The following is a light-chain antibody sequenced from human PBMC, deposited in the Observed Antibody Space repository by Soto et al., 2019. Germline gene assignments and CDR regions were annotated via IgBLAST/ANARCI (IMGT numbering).Light chain of an antibody. CDR3: QHYYGTSPIS. J-gene: IGKJ5*01. CDR1: QSVSSR. CDR2: GAS. V-gene: IGKV3-20*01. Sequence: VLTQSAGTLSLSPGERATLSCRASQSVSSRLAWYQHKSGQAPRLLISGASRRATGIPDRFSGSGSGTDFTLTISRLEPEDFALYYCQHYYGTSPISFGQGTRLEI.